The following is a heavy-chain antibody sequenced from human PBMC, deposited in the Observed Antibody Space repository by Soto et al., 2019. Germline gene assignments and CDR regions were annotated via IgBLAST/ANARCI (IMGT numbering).Heavy chain of an antibody. CDR3: AKYRTVETTTIFDY. V-gene: IGHV3-23*01. Sequence: EVHLLESGGGLVQPGGSLRLSCAASGFIFTNYYMTWVRQAPGKGLEWVSSISGSAGTIYYADPVKGRFTISRDNSKDTLYLQMNSLRAEDTAVYYCAKYRTVETTTIFDYWGQGILVTVSS. J-gene: IGHJ4*02. D-gene: IGHD2-21*02. CDR1: GFIFTNYY. CDR2: ISGSAGTI.